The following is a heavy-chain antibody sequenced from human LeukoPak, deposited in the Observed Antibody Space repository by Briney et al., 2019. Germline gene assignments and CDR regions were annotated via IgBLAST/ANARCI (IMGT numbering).Heavy chain of an antibody. Sequence: SVKVSCKASGGTFSSYAISWEQQAPGQGLEWMGRIIPILGIANYAQKFQGRVTITADKSTSTAYMELSSLRSEDTAVYYCARVPPTCNWFDPWGQGTLVTVSS. CDR1: GGTFSSYA. CDR3: ARVPPTCNWFDP. V-gene: IGHV1-69*04. CDR2: IIPILGIA. J-gene: IGHJ5*02.